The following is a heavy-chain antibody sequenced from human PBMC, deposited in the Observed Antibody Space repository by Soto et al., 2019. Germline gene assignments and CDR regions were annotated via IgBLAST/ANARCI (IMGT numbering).Heavy chain of an antibody. D-gene: IGHD5-12*01. CDR2: INPSGGST. J-gene: IGHJ4*02. CDR1: GYTFTSYY. V-gene: IGHV1-46*01. Sequence: QVQLVQSGAEVKKPGASVKVSCKASGYTFTSYYMHWVRQAPGQGLEWMGIINPSGGSTSYAQKFQSSVHMTGDTSTGTGYLELGSLRSEDTAVYYCARAVQAGWLQSVDYWGQGTLVTVSS. CDR3: ARAVQAGWLQSVDY.